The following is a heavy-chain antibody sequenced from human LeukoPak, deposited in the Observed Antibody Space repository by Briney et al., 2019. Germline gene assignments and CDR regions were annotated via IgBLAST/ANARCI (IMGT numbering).Heavy chain of an antibody. D-gene: IGHD6-13*01. CDR3: ARDVGGIAAAIYAFDI. CDR1: GYTFTSYG. CDR2: INPSGGST. J-gene: IGHJ3*02. Sequence: GASAKVSCKASGYTFTSYGIGWVRQAPGQGLEWMGIINPSGGSTSYAQKSQGRVTMTRDMSTSTVYMELSSLRSEDTAVYYCARDVGGIAAAIYAFDIWGQGTMVTVSS. V-gene: IGHV1-46*01.